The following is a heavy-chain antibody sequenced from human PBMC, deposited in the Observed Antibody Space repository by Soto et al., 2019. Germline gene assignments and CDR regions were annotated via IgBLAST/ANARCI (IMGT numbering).Heavy chain of an antibody. D-gene: IGHD6-13*01. Sequence: QLQESGPGLVKPSETLSLTCTISGGSSSPHYWSWIRQPPGKGLEWIGFVHYSGSTHYDPSGKSRVTISLDTSNNQLSLRLTSVTAADTAVYYCARRRYSSSWDFDYWGQGILVTVSS. V-gene: IGHV4-59*08. CDR1: GGSSSPHY. CDR3: ARRRYSSSWDFDY. J-gene: IGHJ4*02. CDR2: VHYSGST.